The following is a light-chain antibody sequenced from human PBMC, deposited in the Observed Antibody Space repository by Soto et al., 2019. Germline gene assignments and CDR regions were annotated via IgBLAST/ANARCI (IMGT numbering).Light chain of an antibody. V-gene: IGKV3-20*01. CDR2: GAS. Sequence: EIVLTQSPATLSLSPGERATLSCRASQSVSSYLAWYQQKPGQAPRVLIYGASNRATGIPDRFSGSGSGTDFTLTISRLEPEDFAVYYCQQYGSSGTFGQGTKVDIK. CDR3: QQYGSSGT. J-gene: IGKJ1*01. CDR1: QSVSSY.